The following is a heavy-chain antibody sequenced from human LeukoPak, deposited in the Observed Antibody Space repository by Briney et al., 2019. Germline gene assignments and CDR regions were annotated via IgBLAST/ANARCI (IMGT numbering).Heavy chain of an antibody. CDR1: GGSISSYY. D-gene: IGHD2-2*01. CDR3: ARGTGDIVVVPAARWFDP. CDR2: IYYSGST. V-gene: IGHV4-59*12. J-gene: IGHJ5*02. Sequence: SETLSLTCTVSGGSISSYYWSWIRQPPGKGLEWIGYIYYSGSTNYSPSLKSRVTISVDTSKNQFSLKLSSVTAADTAVYYCARGTGDIVVVPAARWFDPWGQGTLVTVSS.